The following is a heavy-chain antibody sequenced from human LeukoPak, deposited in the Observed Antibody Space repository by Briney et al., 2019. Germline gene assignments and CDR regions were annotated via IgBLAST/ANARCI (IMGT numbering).Heavy chain of an antibody. Sequence: SKTLSLTCTVSGGSISSYYWSWIRQPPGKGLESIGYIYYSGSTNYNPSLKSRVTISVDTSKNQFSLKLSSVTAADTAVYYCARYGYSSGWPRGNYYYYYMDVWGKGTTVTISS. D-gene: IGHD6-19*01. CDR2: IYYSGST. CDR1: GGSISSYY. V-gene: IGHV4-59*01. J-gene: IGHJ6*03. CDR3: ARYGYSSGWPRGNYYYYYMDV.